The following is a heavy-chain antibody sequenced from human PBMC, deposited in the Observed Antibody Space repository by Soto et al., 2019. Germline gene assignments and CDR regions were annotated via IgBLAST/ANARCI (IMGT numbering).Heavy chain of an antibody. Sequence: GGSLRLSCAASGFTFISYAMSWVRQAPGKGLEWVSAMSGSGGSTYYADSVKGRFTISRDNSKNTLYLQMNSLRAEDTAIYYCAKIPYSGYDRGPFDIWGQGTMVTVSS. J-gene: IGHJ3*02. CDR1: GFTFISYA. V-gene: IGHV3-23*01. D-gene: IGHD5-12*01. CDR2: MSGSGGST. CDR3: AKIPYSGYDRGPFDI.